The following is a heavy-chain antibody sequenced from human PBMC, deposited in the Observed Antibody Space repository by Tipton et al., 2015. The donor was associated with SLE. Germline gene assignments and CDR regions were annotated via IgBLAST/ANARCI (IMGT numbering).Heavy chain of an antibody. Sequence: LRLSCAVYGGSFSGYYWSWIRQPPGKGLEWIGEINHSGSTNYNPSLKSRVTISLDTSKNQFSLKLSSVTAADTAIYYCAREGAGVTVWWGQGTLVTVSS. J-gene: IGHJ4*02. CDR1: GGSFSGYY. CDR2: INHSGST. D-gene: IGHD5-18*01. CDR3: AREGAGVTVW. V-gene: IGHV4-34*01.